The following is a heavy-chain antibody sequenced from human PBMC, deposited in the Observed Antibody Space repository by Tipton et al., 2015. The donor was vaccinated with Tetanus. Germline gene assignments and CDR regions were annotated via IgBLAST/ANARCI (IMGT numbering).Heavy chain of an antibody. CDR2: IYSGGST. CDR3: AKRGRSYSGSNSVNFDS. V-gene: IGHV3-53*01. D-gene: IGHD1-26*01. J-gene: IGHJ4*02. Sequence: SLRLSCAASGFTVSSNYMSWVRQAPGKGLEWVSIIYSGGSTYYADSVKGRFTISRDNSKNTVFLQMSSLRVEDTAVYFCAKRGRSYSGSNSVNFDSWGQGTLVTVSP. CDR1: GFTVSSNY.